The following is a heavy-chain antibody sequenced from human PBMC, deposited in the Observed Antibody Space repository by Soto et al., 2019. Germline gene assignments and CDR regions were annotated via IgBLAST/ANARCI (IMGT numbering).Heavy chain of an antibody. CDR3: ASTGPGDAPNWFDP. Sequence: SETLSLTCAVYGGSFSGYYWSWIRQPPGKGLEWIGEINHSGSTNYNPSLKSRVTISVDTSKNQFSLKLSSVTAADTAVYYCASTGPGDAPNWFDPWGQGTLVTVSS. CDR2: INHSGST. CDR1: GGSFSGYY. V-gene: IGHV4-34*01. J-gene: IGHJ5*02.